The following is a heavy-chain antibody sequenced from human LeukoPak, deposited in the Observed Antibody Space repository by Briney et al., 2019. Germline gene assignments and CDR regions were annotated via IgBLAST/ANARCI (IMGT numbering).Heavy chain of an antibody. Sequence: GASVKVSRKASGYTFTSYDINWVRQATGQGLEWMGWMNPNSGNTGYAQKFQGRVTMTRNTSISTAYMELSSLRSEDTAVYYCARRYSSGWYADFAFDIWGQGTMVTVSS. CDR3: ARRYSSGWYADFAFDI. CDR2: MNPNSGNT. J-gene: IGHJ3*02. D-gene: IGHD6-19*01. CDR1: GYTFTSYD. V-gene: IGHV1-8*01.